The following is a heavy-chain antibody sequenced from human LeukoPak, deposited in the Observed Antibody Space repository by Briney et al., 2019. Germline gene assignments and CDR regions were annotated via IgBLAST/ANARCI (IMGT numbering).Heavy chain of an antibody. CDR2: IYYSGST. V-gene: IGHV4-34*01. CDR3: ARRAGYFDY. CDR1: GGSFSGYY. J-gene: IGHJ4*02. Sequence: SETLSLTCAVYGGSFSGYYWSWIRQPPGKGLEWIGSIYYSGSTYYNPSLKSRVTISVDTSKNQFSLKLSSVTAADTAVYYCARRAGYFDYWGQGTLVTVSS.